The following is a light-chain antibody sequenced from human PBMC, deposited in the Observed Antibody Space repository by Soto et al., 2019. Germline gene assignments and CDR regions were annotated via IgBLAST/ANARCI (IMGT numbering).Light chain of an antibody. Sequence: QSALTQPRSVSGSPGQSVTISCTGTSSDVGGYNYVSWYQQHPGKAPKLMIYDVSKRPSGAPDRSSGSKSGNTASLTISGLQAEDEADYYCCSYAGSYTLVFGGGTKLTVL. V-gene: IGLV2-11*01. CDR1: SSDVGGYNY. CDR3: CSYAGSYTLV. CDR2: DVS. J-gene: IGLJ3*02.